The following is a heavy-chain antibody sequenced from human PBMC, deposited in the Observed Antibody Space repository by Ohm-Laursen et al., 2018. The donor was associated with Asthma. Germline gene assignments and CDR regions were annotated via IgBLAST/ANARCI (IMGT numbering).Heavy chain of an antibody. Sequence: SLRLSCAASGFTFSSYGMHWVRQAPGKGLEWVAVISYDGSNKYYADSVKGRFTISRDNSKNTLYLQMNSLRAEDTAVYYCARGGSSGWPYYYYYGMDVWCQGTTVTVS. V-gene: IGHV3-30*03. CDR1: GFTFSSYG. CDR2: ISYDGSNK. D-gene: IGHD6-19*01. CDR3: ARGGSSGWPYYYYYGMDV. J-gene: IGHJ6*02.